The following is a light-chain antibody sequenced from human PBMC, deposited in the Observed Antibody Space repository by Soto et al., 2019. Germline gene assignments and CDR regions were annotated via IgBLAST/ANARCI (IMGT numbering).Light chain of an antibody. CDR3: QQYNSYWT. J-gene: IGKJ1*01. Sequence: DRVTITCRASQSISSWLAWYQQKPGKAPKLLIYDASSLESGVPSRFSGSGSGTEFTLTISSLQPDDFATYYCQQYNSYWTFGQGTNVDI. CDR1: QSISSW. V-gene: IGKV1-5*01. CDR2: DAS.